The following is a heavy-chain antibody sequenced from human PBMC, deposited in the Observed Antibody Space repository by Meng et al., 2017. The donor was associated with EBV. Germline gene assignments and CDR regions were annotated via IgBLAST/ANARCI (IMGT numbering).Heavy chain of an antibody. J-gene: IGHJ4*02. CDR1: EFTFSSYS. CDR2: ISGSGGST. Sequence: VQLWGPVGGLVQAGALLRLCGAASEFTFSSYSMNWCRQAPGKGLEWVSAISGSGGSTYYADSVKGRFTISRDNSKNTLYLQMNSLRAEDTAVYYCAKVNQLLGGNDYWGQGTLVTVSS. CDR3: AKVNQLLGGNDY. V-gene: IGHV3-23*01. D-gene: IGHD1-26*01.